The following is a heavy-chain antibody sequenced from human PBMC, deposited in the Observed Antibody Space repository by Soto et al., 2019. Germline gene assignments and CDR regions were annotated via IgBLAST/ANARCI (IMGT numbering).Heavy chain of an antibody. Sequence: GGSLRLSCAASGFTFSSYGMHWVRQAPGKGLEWVAVIWYDGSNKYYADSVKGRFTISRDNSKNTLYLQMNSLRAEDTAVYYCARESLYSSSWYYFDYWGQGTLVTVS. CDR2: IWYDGSNK. CDR3: ARESLYSSSWYYFDY. CDR1: GFTFSSYG. D-gene: IGHD6-13*01. J-gene: IGHJ4*02. V-gene: IGHV3-33*01.